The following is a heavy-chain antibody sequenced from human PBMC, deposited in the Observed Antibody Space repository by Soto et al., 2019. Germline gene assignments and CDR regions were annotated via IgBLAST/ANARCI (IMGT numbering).Heavy chain of an antibody. Sequence: QVQLQESGPGLVKPSETLSLTCTVSGGSISRYYWSWIRQPPGKGLEWIGYTYYSGSTNYNPSLKSRVTISVDTSKNQFSLKLSSLTAADTAVYYCARDRDGGPNWFDPWGQGTLVTVSS. CDR3: ARDRDGGPNWFDP. CDR2: TYYSGST. CDR1: GGSISRYY. J-gene: IGHJ5*02. D-gene: IGHD3-10*01. V-gene: IGHV4-59*01.